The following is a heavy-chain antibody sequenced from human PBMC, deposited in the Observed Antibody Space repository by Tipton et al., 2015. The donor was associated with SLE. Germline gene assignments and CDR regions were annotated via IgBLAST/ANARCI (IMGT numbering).Heavy chain of an antibody. CDR1: DASMNYYY. CDR3: ARAASYDFLLG. D-gene: IGHD3/OR15-3a*01. CDR2: IHYSGST. J-gene: IGHJ4*02. V-gene: IGHV4-59*01. Sequence: TLSLTCTVSDASMNYYYWTWIRQPPGKGLEWIGYIHYSGSTNCDPSLKSRVTISVDTSKNQFSLRLTSVTAADTAVYYCARAASYDFLLGWGQGTRVTVSS.